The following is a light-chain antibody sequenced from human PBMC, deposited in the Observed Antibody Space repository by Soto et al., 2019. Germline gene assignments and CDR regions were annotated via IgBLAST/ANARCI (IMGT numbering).Light chain of an antibody. V-gene: IGLV1-44*01. CDR2: SFN. J-gene: IGLJ1*01. CDR1: SSNIGSNT. CDR3: AAWDDSLSGYV. Sequence: QSVLTQPPSASGTPGQRVTISCSGSSSNIGSNTVNWYQQLPGTAPKLLMYSFNERPSGVPDRFSGSKSGTSASLAIRGLQFEDEADYYCAAWDDSLSGYVFGTGTK.